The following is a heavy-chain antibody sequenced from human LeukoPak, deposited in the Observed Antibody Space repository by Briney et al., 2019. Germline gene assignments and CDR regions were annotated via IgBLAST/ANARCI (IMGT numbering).Heavy chain of an antibody. D-gene: IGHD6-19*01. CDR3: ASEQSGTRGWYTVDY. CDR2: IRGNSERT. J-gene: IGHJ4*02. Sequence: GGSLRLSCAASGLTFSAYTITWVRQAPRKGLEWVSAIRGNSERTYYADSVRGRFTISRDNSTHTVYLQISSLRVEETAVYYCASEQSGTRGWYTVDYWGQGTLVAVSS. CDR1: GLTFSAYT. V-gene: IGHV3-23*01.